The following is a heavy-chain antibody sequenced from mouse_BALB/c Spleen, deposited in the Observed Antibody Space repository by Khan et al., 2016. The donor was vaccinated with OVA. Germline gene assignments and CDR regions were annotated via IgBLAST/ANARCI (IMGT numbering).Heavy chain of an antibody. Sequence: MELVESGPGLVAPSQTLSITCTISGFSLTNYGVHWVRQPPGKGLKWLVVIWSDGSTTYNSNLKSRLTICKYNSKGKIFLKKNNLQTNDTAMYYCARRPYYHYYVMDNWGQGTSVTVSS. D-gene: IGHD2-10*01. CDR1: GFSLTNYG. CDR2: IWSDGST. J-gene: IGHJ4*01. V-gene: IGHV2-6-1*01. CDR3: ARRPYYHYYVMDN.